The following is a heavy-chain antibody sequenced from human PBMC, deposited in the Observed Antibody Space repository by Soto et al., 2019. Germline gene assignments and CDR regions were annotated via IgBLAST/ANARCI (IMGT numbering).Heavy chain of an antibody. CDR1: GFTFSDYF. CDR3: AGVSSSSLFDY. V-gene: IGHV3-11*01. J-gene: IGHJ4*02. D-gene: IGHD6-6*01. CDR2: IGSRGSPI. Sequence: VHLVDSGGGLVKPGGSLRLSCAASGFTFSDYFMTWIRQAPGKGLEWVSYIGSRGSPIYYVDSVKGRFTISRDNAKDSLYLHMNSLRAEDTAVYYCAGVSSSSLFDYWGQGTLVTVSS.